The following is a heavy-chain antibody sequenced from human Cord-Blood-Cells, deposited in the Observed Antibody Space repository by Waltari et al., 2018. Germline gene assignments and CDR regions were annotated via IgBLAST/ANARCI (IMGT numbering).Heavy chain of an antibody. D-gene: IGHD2-15*01. J-gene: IGHJ3*02. V-gene: IGHV1-24*01. CDR3: ATDSSMVAATLGAFDI. CDR1: GYTLTELS. Sequence: QVQLVQSGAEVKKPGASVKVSCKVSGYTLTELSMHWVRQAPGKGLEWMGGFDPEDGETIYAQKVQGRVTMTEDTSTDTAYMELSSLRSEDTAVYYCATDSSMVAATLGAFDIWGQGTMVTVSS. CDR2: FDPEDGET.